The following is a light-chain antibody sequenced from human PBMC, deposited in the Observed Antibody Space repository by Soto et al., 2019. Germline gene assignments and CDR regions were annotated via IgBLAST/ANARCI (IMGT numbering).Light chain of an antibody. CDR2: GAS. Sequence: EIVLTQSPGTLSLSPGERATLSCRASQSITNNYLSWYQQKPGQAPSLLMYGASSRATGIPDRFSGRGSGTVFTLTISRVEPEDFTVYCCQQYGSSPRTFGQGTKVDIK. CDR1: QSITNNY. J-gene: IGKJ2*01. V-gene: IGKV3-20*01. CDR3: QQYGSSPRT.